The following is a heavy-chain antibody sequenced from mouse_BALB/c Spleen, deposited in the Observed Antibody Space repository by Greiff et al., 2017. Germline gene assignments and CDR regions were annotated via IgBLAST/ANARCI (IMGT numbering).Heavy chain of an antibody. Sequence: VMLVESGPGLVAPSQSLSITCTVSGFSLTSYGVHWVRQPPGKGLEWLGVIWAGGSTNYNSALMSRLSISKDNSKSQVFLKMNSLQTDDTAMYYCARGNDYDWYFDVWGAGTTVTVSS. CDR3: ARGNDYDWYFDV. V-gene: IGHV2-9*02. CDR1: GFSLTSYG. D-gene: IGHD2-4*01. J-gene: IGHJ1*01. CDR2: IWAGGST.